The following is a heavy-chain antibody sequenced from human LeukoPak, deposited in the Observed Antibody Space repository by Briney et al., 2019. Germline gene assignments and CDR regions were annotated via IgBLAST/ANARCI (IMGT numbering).Heavy chain of an antibody. J-gene: IGHJ4*02. CDR1: GFTFRNYA. Sequence: GGSLRLSCAVSGFTFRNYAMSWVRQAPGKGLEWVSSISGSGGSTYYADSMRGRFTISRDNSKNTLYPQMNSLRAEDTAVYYCAKGLNWGLYYFDYWGQGILVSVSS. CDR2: ISGSGGST. CDR3: AKGLNWGLYYFDY. D-gene: IGHD7-27*01. V-gene: IGHV3-23*01.